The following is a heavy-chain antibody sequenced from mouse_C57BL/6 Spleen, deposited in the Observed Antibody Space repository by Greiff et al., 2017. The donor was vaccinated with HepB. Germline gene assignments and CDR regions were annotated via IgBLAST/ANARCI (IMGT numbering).Heavy chain of an antibody. D-gene: IGHD2-2*01. CDR2: IDPSDSET. J-gene: IGHJ1*03. V-gene: IGHV1-52*01. CDR1: GYTFTSYW. Sequence: VQLQQPGAELVRPGSSVTLSCKASGYTFTSYWMHWVKQRPIQGLEWIGNIDPSDSETNYNQKFKDKATSKVDKSSSTAYMQLSSLTSEGSAVYYCVRFYNGYGGGLDVWGTGTTVTVSS. CDR3: VRFYNGYGGGLDV.